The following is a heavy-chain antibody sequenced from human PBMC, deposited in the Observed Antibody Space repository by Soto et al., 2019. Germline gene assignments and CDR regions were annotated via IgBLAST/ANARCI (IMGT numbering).Heavy chain of an antibody. D-gene: IGHD6-6*01. Sequence: ASVKVSCEASGDTFTSYDINWVRQATGQGLEWMGWMNPNSGNTGYAQKFQGRVTMTRNTSISTAYMELSSLRSEDTAVYYCARGAEGAAPLNAFDIWGQGTMVTVSS. CDR3: ARGAEGAAPLNAFDI. CDR2: MNPNSGNT. V-gene: IGHV1-8*01. CDR1: GDTFTSYD. J-gene: IGHJ3*02.